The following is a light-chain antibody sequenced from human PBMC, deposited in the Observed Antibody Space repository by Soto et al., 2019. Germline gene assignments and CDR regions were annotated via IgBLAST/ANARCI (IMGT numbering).Light chain of an antibody. CDR1: QSVSSF. CDR2: DAS. J-gene: IGKJ1*01. V-gene: IGKV3-11*01. Sequence: ETVLTQSPATLSLSPGEGATLSCRASQSVSSFLAWYQQKPGQAPRLLIYDASNRATGIPARFSGSGSGTEFTLTISSLQPDDFATYYCQHYNSYSEAFGQGTKVDI. CDR3: QHYNSYSEA.